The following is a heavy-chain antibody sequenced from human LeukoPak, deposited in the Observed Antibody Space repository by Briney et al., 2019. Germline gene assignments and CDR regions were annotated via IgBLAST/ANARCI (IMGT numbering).Heavy chain of an antibody. Sequence: GGSLRLSCAASGFTFRDYYMSWIRQAPGKGLEWVSHISSSGSIIYYADSVKGRFTISRDNAKHSLYLQMNSLRAEDTAVYYCARDVEMAYYFDYWGQGTLVTVSS. CDR1: GFTFRDYY. CDR2: ISSSGSII. J-gene: IGHJ4*02. D-gene: IGHD5-24*01. CDR3: ARDVEMAYYFDY. V-gene: IGHV3-11*01.